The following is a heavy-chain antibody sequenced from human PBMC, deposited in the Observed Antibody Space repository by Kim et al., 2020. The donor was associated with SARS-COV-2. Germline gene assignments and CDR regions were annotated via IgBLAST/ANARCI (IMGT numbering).Heavy chain of an antibody. CDR3: ARANYGYSYAPYYMDV. V-gene: IGHV4-59*01. J-gene: IGHJ6*03. Sequence: PSRQSRVTISRDTSKNQFSLKLISVTAADTAVYYCARANYGYSYAPYYMDVWGKGTTVRVSS. D-gene: IGHD3-16*01.